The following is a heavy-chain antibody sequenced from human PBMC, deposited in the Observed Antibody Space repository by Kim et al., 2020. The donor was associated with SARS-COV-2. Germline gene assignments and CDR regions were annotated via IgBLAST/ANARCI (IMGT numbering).Heavy chain of an antibody. Sequence: KSRVTISVDTSKNQLSLKVSSVTAADTAIYYCARGKEQQPTKYYYYGMDVWGQGTTVTVSS. CDR3: ARGKEQQPTKYYYYGMDV. D-gene: IGHD6-13*01. J-gene: IGHJ6*02. V-gene: IGHV4-39*01.